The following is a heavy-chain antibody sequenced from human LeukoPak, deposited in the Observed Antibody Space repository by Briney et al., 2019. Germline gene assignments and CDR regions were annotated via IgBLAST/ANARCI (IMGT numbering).Heavy chain of an antibody. CDR1: GYTFTTYG. CDR3: AILQVWSNDAFAK. Sequence: ASVKVCCKASGYTFTTYGIDWVRQARGQGLEWMGWISAYNGNTKYAQNCQGRVTVTTDTSTRTAYMELTRLRSDDTAVYYCAILQVWSNDAFAKWGQGTMVTVSS. J-gene: IGHJ3*02. D-gene: IGHD2-21*01. CDR2: ISAYNGNT. V-gene: IGHV1-18*01.